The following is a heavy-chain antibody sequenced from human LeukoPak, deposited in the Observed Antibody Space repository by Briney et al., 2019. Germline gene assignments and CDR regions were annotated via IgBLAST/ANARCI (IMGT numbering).Heavy chain of an antibody. D-gene: IGHD3-10*01. J-gene: IGHJ4*02. Sequence: ASVKVSCRVSGYTLTELSMHWVRQAPGKGLEWMGGFDPEDGETIYAQKFQGRVTMTEGTSTDTAYMELSSLRSEDTAVYYCATWSGVRGVMRPLWGQGTLVTVSS. CDR3: ATWSGVRGVMRPL. CDR2: FDPEDGET. V-gene: IGHV1-24*01. CDR1: GYTLTELS.